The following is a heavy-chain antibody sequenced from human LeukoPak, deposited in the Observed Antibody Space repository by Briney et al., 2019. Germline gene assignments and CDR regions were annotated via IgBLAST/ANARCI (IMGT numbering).Heavy chain of an antibody. D-gene: IGHD4-17*01. CDR2: ISSSGSTI. V-gene: IGHV3-48*03. CDR1: GFTFSSYE. Sequence: PGGSLRLSCAASGFTFSSYEMNWVRQAPGKGLEWVSYISSSGSTIYYADSVKGRFTISRDNAKNSLYLQMNSLRAEDTAVYHCARVTAPIFTTVRFYYYMDVWGKGTTVTVSS. J-gene: IGHJ6*03. CDR3: ARVTAPIFTTVRFYYYMDV.